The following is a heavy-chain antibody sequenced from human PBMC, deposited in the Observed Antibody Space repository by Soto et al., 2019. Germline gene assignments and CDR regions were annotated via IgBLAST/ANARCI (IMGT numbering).Heavy chain of an antibody. CDR3: AKGRNLVVVTTSLDS. J-gene: IGHJ4*02. V-gene: IGHV3-23*01. CDR2: ILNTGDRG. Sequence: TGGSLRLSCAASGFTFSTYAMAWVRQAPGKGLEWVSSILNTGDRGYYADSVKGRFTISRDNSKNTLYLQMNSLRDDGAAMYYCAKGRNLVVVTTSLDSWGPGTLVTVSS. CDR1: GFTFSTYA. D-gene: IGHD2-21*02.